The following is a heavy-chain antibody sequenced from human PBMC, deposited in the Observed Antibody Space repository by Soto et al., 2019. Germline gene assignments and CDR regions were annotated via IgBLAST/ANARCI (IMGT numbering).Heavy chain of an antibody. Sequence: GGSLRLSCAASGFTFSDYYMSWIRQAPGKGLEWVSYISSSSSYTNYADSVKGRFTISRDNAKNSLYLQMNSLRAEYTAVYYCARDKTDYYGSGTHYFDYWGQGTLVTVSS. D-gene: IGHD3-10*01. J-gene: IGHJ4*02. CDR2: ISSSSSYT. CDR3: ARDKTDYYGSGTHYFDY. V-gene: IGHV3-11*06. CDR1: GFTFSDYY.